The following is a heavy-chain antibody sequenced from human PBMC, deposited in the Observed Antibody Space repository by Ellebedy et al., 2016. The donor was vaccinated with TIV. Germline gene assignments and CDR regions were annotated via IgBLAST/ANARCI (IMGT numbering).Heavy chain of an antibody. CDR2: IQVHTGNT. J-gene: IGHJ4*02. CDR3: ARASDSRGFDFLDY. V-gene: IGHV1-18*01. CDR1: GSTFQG. D-gene: IGHD3-22*01. Sequence: AASVKVSCKTSGSTFQGISWVRQAPAHRLEWMGWIQVHTGNTQYSQNMQGRVTLTTDTSTRTAFMELRGLRYDETGIYYCARASDSRGFDFLDYWGQGTLVTVSS.